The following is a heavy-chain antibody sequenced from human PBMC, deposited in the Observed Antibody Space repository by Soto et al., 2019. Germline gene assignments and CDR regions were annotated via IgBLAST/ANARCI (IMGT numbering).Heavy chain of an antibody. CDR2: IIPIFGTA. V-gene: IGHV1-69*12. J-gene: IGHJ4*02. CDR3: GRELRYCSGGSCYFLPGIDY. CDR1: GGTFSSYA. D-gene: IGHD2-15*01. Sequence: QVQLVQSGAEVKKPGSSVKVSCKASGGTFSSYAISWVRQAPGQGLEWMGGIIPIFGTANYAQKFQGRVTITADESTSTAYMEVSSLRSEDTAVYYCGRELRYCSGGSCYFLPGIDYWGQGTLVTVSS.